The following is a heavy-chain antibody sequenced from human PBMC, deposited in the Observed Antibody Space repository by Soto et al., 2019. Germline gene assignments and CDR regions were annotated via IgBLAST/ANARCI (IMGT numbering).Heavy chain of an antibody. Sequence: GGSLRLSCAASGFTFSSYGMHWVRQAPGKGLEWVAVIWYDGSNKYYADSVKGRFTISRDNSKNTLYLQMNSLRAEDTAVYYCARDCTVRGVTTLYFDYWGQGTLVTVSS. CDR3: ARDCTVRGVTTLYFDY. D-gene: IGHD3-10*01. CDR2: IWYDGSNK. J-gene: IGHJ4*02. V-gene: IGHV3-33*01. CDR1: GFTFSSYG.